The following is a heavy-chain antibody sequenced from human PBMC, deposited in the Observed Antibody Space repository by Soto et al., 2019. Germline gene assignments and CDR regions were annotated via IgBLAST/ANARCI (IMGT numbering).Heavy chain of an antibody. J-gene: IGHJ6*02. D-gene: IGHD5-18*01. CDR3: ARASEYSFGYNYYGMGV. V-gene: IGHV1-69*13. CDR1: GYTFTGYY. Sequence: SVKVSCKASGYTFTGYYMHWVRQAPGQGLEWMGGIIPIFGTANYAQKFQGRVTITADESTSTAYMELSSLRSEDTAVYYCARASEYSFGYNYYGMGVWGQGTTVTVSS. CDR2: IIPIFGTA.